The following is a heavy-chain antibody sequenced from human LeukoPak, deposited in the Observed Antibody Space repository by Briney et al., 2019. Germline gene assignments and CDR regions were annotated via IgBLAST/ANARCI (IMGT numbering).Heavy chain of an antibody. CDR2: IRNDGSNK. CDR1: GFTFSSFG. D-gene: IGHD3-3*01. J-gene: IGHJ4*02. Sequence: GGSLSLSCAASGFTFSSFGMQWVRQAPGKALEGVAYIRNDGSNKYYADSVRRRFAIYRDNCKNTLYLQMNSLRAEDTAVYYSTKAKAYYDFWSTPYWGQGTLVTGS. CDR3: TKAKAYYDFWSTPY. V-gene: IGHV3-30*02.